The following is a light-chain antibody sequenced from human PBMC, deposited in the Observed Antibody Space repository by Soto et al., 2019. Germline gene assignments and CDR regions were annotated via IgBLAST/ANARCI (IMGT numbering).Light chain of an antibody. CDR1: QTISSW. CDR3: QHYNSYSEA. J-gene: IGKJ1*01. CDR2: KAS. V-gene: IGKV1-5*03. Sequence: IQMTVSPSTLSGSVXXIXXXXSXASQTISSWLAWYQQKPGKAPKLLIYKASTLKSGVPSRFSGSGSGTEFTLTISSLQPDDFATYYCQHYNSYSEAFGQGTKVDIK.